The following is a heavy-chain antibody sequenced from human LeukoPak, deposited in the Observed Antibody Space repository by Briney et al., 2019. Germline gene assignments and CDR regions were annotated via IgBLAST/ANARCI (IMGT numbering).Heavy chain of an antibody. J-gene: IGHJ4*02. V-gene: IGHV4-4*02. CDR3: ARGKGAYYGSGTSKNFDY. CDR2: IYHSGST. CDR1: GGSISSSNW. D-gene: IGHD3-10*01. Sequence: SGTLSLTCAVSGGSISSSNWWSWVRQPPGKGLEWIGEIYHSGSTNYNPSLKSRVTISVDKSKNQFSLKLSSVTAADTAVYYCARGKGAYYGSGTSKNFDYWGQGTLVTVSS.